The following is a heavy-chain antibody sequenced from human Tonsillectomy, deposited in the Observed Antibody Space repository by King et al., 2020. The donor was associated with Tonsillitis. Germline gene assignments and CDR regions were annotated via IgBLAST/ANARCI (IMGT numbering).Heavy chain of an antibody. CDR2: IYYSGST. CDR3: ARGRGISPWGGSGSSYFDY. CDR1: GGSISSYY. Sequence: VQLQESGPGLVKPSETLSLTCTVSGGSISSYYWSWIRQPPGKGLEWIGYIYYSGSTNYNPSLKSRVTISVDTSKNQFSLKLNSVTAADTAGYYCARGRGISPWGGSGSSYFDYWGQGTLVTVSS. V-gene: IGHV4-59*01. D-gene: IGHD3-10*01. J-gene: IGHJ4*02.